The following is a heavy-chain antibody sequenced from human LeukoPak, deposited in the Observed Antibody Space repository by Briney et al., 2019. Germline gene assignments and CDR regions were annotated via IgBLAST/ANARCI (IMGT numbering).Heavy chain of an antibody. Sequence: GGSLRLSCAASGFTFSSFGMYWVRQAPGKGLEWVAAVSFDGDNEDYGDSVKGRFTISRDNSKNTLYLQMNILRAEDTAVYYCASGGCSAITCSCRHWGQGTLVTVSS. CDR3: ASGGCSAITCSCRH. J-gene: IGHJ1*01. CDR2: VSFDGDNE. D-gene: IGHD2-15*01. V-gene: IGHV3-30*04. CDR1: GFTFSSFG.